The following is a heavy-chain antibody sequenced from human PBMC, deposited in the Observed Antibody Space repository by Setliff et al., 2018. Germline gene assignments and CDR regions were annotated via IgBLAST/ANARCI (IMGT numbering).Heavy chain of an antibody. CDR2: IKGKNDGLAT. CDR3: ARVFCRRSCLVESYMDV. CDR1: GFTFSTAW. D-gene: IGHD3-16*01. Sequence: GGSLRLSYAASGFTFSTAWMNWVRQAPGEGLEWVGRIKGKNDGLATDYAAPVKGRFTVSRDDSEDTLYLQMNSLKTEDTAVYFCARVFCRRSCLVESYMDVWGTGTTVTVSS. V-gene: IGHV3-15*07. J-gene: IGHJ6*03.